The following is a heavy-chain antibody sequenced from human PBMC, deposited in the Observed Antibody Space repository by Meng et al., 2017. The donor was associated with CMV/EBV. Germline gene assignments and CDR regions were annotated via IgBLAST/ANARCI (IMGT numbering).Heavy chain of an antibody. V-gene: IGHV3-15*01. J-gene: IGHJ5*02. CDR1: GFTFSNAW. Sequence: GESLKISCAASGFTFSNAWMSWVRQAPGKGLEWIGRIKSKTDGGTTDYAAPVKGRFTISRDDSKNTLYLQMNSLKTEDTAVYYCTTDFILMVYDAVDWAWGQGTLVTVPQ. CDR2: IKSKTDGGTT. D-gene: IGHD2-8*01. CDR3: TTDFILMVYDAVDWA.